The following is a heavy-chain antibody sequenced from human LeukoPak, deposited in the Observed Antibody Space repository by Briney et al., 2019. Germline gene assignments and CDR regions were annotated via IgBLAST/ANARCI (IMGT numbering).Heavy chain of an antibody. CDR3: ARGHRPKFPFPPRI. CDR1: GFTFSSYA. J-gene: IGHJ3*02. D-gene: IGHD2-21*01. CDR2: ISYDGSNK. V-gene: IGHV3-30*04. Sequence: PEGSLRLSCAASGFTFSSYAMHWVRQAPGKGLEWVAVISYDGSNKYYADSVKGRFTISRDNSKNTLYLQMNSLRAEDTAVYYCARGHRPKFPFPPRIWGQGTMVTVSS.